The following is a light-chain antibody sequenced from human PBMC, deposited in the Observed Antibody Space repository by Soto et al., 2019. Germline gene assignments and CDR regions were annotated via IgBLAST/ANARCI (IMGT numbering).Light chain of an antibody. CDR3: ATWDDSLNGPV. Sequence: QSALTQPPSASGTPGQRVTISCSETTSNVESNTVNWYQQLPGTAPKLLIYNHNQRPSGVPDRFSGSKSGTSASLAISGLQSEDEAVYFCATWDDSLNGPVFGGGTKVTVL. V-gene: IGLV1-44*01. CDR1: TSNVESNT. J-gene: IGLJ3*02. CDR2: NHN.